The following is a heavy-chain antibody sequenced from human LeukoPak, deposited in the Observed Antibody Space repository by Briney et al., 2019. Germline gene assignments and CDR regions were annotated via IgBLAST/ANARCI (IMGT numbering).Heavy chain of an antibody. J-gene: IGHJ4*02. Sequence: SETLSLTCTVSGGSLSSYYWSWVRQPAGKGLEWIGRIYTSGSTNYNPSLKSRVTMSVDTSKNQFSLKLSSVTAADTAVYYCARDLNQFGELSYYFDYWGQGTLVTVSS. CDR2: IYTSGST. V-gene: IGHV4-4*07. CDR1: GGSLSSYY. D-gene: IGHD3-10*01. CDR3: ARDLNQFGELSYYFDY.